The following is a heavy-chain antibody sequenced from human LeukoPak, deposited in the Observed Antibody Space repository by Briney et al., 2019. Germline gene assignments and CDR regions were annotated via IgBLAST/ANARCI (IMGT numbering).Heavy chain of an antibody. CDR3: ARDVRIISQNIIVRFDY. Sequence: ASVKVSCKASGYTFTSYGISWVRQAPGQGLEWMGWISAYNGNTNYAQKFQGRVTMTRDTSTSTVYMDLSSLRSEDTAVYYCARDVRIISQNIIVRFDYWGQGTLVTVSS. J-gene: IGHJ4*02. V-gene: IGHV1-18*01. D-gene: IGHD3-22*01. CDR1: GYTFTSYG. CDR2: ISAYNGNT.